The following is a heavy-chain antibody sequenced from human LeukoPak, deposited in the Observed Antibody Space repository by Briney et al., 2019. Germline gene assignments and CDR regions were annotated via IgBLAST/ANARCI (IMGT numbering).Heavy chain of an antibody. J-gene: IGHJ4*02. CDR2: IYTSGST. D-gene: IGHD6-13*01. V-gene: IGHV4-4*09. CDR3: ARHFGGGSWCVFDY. CDR1: GGSISSYY. Sequence: SETLSLTCTVSGGSISSYYWSWIRQPPGKGLEWIGYIYTSGSTNHNPSLKSRVTISVDTSKNQFSLKLSSVTAADTAVYYCARHFGGGSWCVFDYWGQGTLVTVSS.